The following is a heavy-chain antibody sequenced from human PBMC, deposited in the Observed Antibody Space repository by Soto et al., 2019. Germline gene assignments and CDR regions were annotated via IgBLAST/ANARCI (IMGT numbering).Heavy chain of an antibody. CDR3: AIGWGRIFDY. Sequence: QVQLQQWGAGLLKPSETLSLTCAVYGGSLSGYYWSWIRQPPGKGLEWIGEINHSGSTNYNSSLKSRVTISVDTSKYQFSLQLSSVSAADTAVYYCAIGWGRIFDYWGQGTLVTVSS. CDR2: INHSGST. CDR1: GGSLSGYY. V-gene: IGHV4-34*01. J-gene: IGHJ4*02. D-gene: IGHD7-27*01.